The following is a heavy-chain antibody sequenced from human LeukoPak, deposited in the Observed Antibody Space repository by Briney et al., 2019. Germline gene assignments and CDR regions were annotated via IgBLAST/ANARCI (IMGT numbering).Heavy chain of an antibody. Sequence: GGSLRLSCAASGFTFTTYTISWVRQTPAKGLEWVSAISGSATSTYYADSVKGRFTISRDNSKSTLYLQMSSLRAEDTAIYYCAREYKIPATGTLGFDIWGPGTMVTVSS. V-gene: IGHV3-23*01. J-gene: IGHJ3*02. CDR2: ISGSATST. D-gene: IGHD1-1*01. CDR3: AREYKIPATGTLGFDI. CDR1: GFTFTTYT.